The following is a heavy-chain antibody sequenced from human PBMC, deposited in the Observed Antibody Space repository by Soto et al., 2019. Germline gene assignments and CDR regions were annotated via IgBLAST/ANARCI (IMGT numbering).Heavy chain of an antibody. V-gene: IGHV4-34*01. D-gene: IGHD6-6*01. CDR1: SWSFSGYY. J-gene: IGHJ4*02. Sequence: XETLSLTCTIYSWSFSGYYWSWIRKPPGKGLEWIGEISQSGNTNYSPSLKSRVSISIDTSKKQFSLNLASVSAADTAVYYCARAPKVSGSSQTRPDFWGQGSLVTVSS. CDR2: ISQSGNT. CDR3: ARAPKVSGSSQTRPDF.